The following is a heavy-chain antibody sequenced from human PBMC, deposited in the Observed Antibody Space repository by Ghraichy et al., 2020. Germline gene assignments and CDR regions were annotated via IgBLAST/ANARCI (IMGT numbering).Heavy chain of an antibody. CDR2: ISGSGGST. CDR3: AKLYYYDSSGYYGHDAFDI. CDR1: GFTFSSYA. J-gene: IGHJ3*02. V-gene: IGHV3-23*01. Sequence: GGSLRLSCAASGFTFSSYAMSWVRQAPGKGLEWVSAISGSGGSTYYADSVKGRFTISRDNSKNTLYLQMNSLRAEDTAVYYCAKLYYYDSSGYYGHDAFDIWGQGTMVTVSS. D-gene: IGHD3-22*01.